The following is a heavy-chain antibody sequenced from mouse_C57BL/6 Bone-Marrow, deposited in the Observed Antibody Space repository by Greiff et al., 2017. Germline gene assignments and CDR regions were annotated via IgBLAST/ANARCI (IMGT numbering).Heavy chain of an antibody. D-gene: IGHD2-2*01. V-gene: IGHV1-76*01. Sequence: QVQLQQSGAELVRPGASVKLSCKASGYTFTDYYINWVKQRPGQGLEWIARIYPGSGNTYYNEKFKGKATLTAEKSSSTAYMQLSSLTSEDSAVYFCSRGGYAAMDYWGQGTSVTVSS. CDR2: IYPGSGNT. CDR3: SRGGYAAMDY. J-gene: IGHJ4*01. CDR1: GYTFTDYY.